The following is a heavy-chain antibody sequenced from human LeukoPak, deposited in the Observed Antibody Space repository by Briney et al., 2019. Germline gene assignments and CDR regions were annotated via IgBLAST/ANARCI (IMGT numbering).Heavy chain of an antibody. D-gene: IGHD3-3*01. CDR3: AKDRTSRYDFWSGSYSHYYYYYMDV. CDR1: GFTFSSNA. V-gene: IGHV3-23*01. Sequence: GGSLRLSCAVSGFTFSSNAMSWVRQAPGKGPEWVSAIGGSGGSTYYADSVKGRFTISGDNSKNTLYLQMNSLRAEDTALYYCAKDRTSRYDFWSGSYSHYYYYYMDVWGKGTTVTVFS. J-gene: IGHJ6*03. CDR2: IGGSGGST.